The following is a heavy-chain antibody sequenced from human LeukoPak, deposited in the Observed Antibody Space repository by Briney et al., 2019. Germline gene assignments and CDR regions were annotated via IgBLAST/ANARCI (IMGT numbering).Heavy chain of an antibody. V-gene: IGHV3-23*01. D-gene: IGHD4-17*01. CDR1: GFTFSSHA. CDR2: ISGGGGST. Sequence: GGSLRLSCAASGFTFSSHAMSWVRQAPGKGLEWVSSISGGGGSTYYADSGKGRVTISRDNSKNTLYLQMNSLRAEDTAIYYPGKDKGPVNADRPRFDYWGQGTLVTVSS. CDR3: GKDKGPVNADRPRFDY. J-gene: IGHJ4*02.